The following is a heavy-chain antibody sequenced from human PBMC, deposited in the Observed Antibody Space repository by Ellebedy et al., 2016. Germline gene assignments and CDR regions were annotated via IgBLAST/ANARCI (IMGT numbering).Heavy chain of an antibody. CDR1: GYTLTELS. J-gene: IGHJ4*02. CDR2: FDPEDGET. Sequence: ASVKVSCKVSGYTLTELSMHWVRQAPGKGLEWMGGFDPEDGETIYAQKFQGGVTMTEDTSTDTAYMELSSLRCEDTAMYYCAADYGDYILEDWGQGTLITVSS. D-gene: IGHD4-17*01. V-gene: IGHV1-24*01. CDR3: AADYGDYILED.